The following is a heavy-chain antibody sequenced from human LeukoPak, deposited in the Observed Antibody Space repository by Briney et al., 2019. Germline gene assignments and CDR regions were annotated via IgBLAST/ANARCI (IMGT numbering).Heavy chain of an antibody. D-gene: IGHD4-23*01. Sequence: SVKVSCKASGGTFISYAISWVRQAPGQGLEWMGGIIPISGTANYAQKFQGRVTITADESTSTAYMELSSLRSEDTAVYYCARDFDDYGGNGSRVDYWGQGALVTVSS. CDR1: GGTFISYA. CDR3: ARDFDDYGGNGSRVDY. J-gene: IGHJ4*02. CDR2: IIPISGTA. V-gene: IGHV1-69*13.